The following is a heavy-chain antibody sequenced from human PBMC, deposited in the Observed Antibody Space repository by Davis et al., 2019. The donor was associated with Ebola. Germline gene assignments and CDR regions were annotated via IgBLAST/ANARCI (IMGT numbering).Heavy chain of an antibody. D-gene: IGHD3-3*01. CDR1: GGSFSGYY. Sequence: MPSETLSLTCAVYGGSFSGYYWSWIRQPPGKGLEWTGEINHSGSSNYNPSLKSRVTISVDTSKNQFSLKLSSVTAADTAVYYCARGRDFWKVWGQGTTVTVSS. V-gene: IGHV4-34*01. CDR3: ARGRDFWKV. CDR2: INHSGSS. J-gene: IGHJ6*02.